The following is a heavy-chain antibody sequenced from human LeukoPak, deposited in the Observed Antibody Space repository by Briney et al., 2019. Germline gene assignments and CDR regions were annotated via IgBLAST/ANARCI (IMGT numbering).Heavy chain of an antibody. J-gene: IGHJ4*02. CDR2: ISYDGSTE. V-gene: IGHV3-33*01. D-gene: IGHD3-10*01. CDR3: ASDGSGSYSYFDY. Sequence: PGGSLRLSCAASGFTFSSYGMHWVRQAPGEGLEWVAVISYDGSTEDCADSVKGRVTISRDNSKNTLYLQMNSLRAEDTAVYYCASDGSGSYSYFDYWGQGTLVTVSS. CDR1: GFTFSSYG.